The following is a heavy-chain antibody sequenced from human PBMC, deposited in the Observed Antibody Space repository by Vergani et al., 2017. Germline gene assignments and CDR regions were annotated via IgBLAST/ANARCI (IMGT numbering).Heavy chain of an antibody. CDR1: GFTFSSYG. CDR3: AKALLPYCGGDCYCFDSFSFQH. CDR2: ISYDGSNK. J-gene: IGHJ1*01. D-gene: IGHD2-21*02. V-gene: IGHV3-30*18. Sequence: QVQLVESGGGVVQPGRSLRLSCAASGFTFSSYGMHWVRQAPGKGLEWVAVISYDGSNKYYADSVKGRFTISRDNSKNTLYLQMNSLRADDTAVYYCAKALLPYCGGDCYCFDSFSFQHWGQGTLVTVSS.